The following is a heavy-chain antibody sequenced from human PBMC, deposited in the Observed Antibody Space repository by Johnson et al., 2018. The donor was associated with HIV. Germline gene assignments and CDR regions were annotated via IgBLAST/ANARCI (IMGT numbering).Heavy chain of an antibody. CDR2: IWYDGSNK. CDR3: AKDRGAARAFDAFDI. J-gene: IGHJ3*02. V-gene: IGHV3-33*06. CDR1: GFTFSSYG. D-gene: IGHD6-6*01. Sequence: QEQLVESGGGVVQPGRSLRLSCAASGFTFSSYGMHWVRQAPGQGLEWVAVIWYDGSNKYYADSVKGRFTISRDNSKNTLYLQMNSLGAEDTDVYSCAKDRGAARAFDAFDIWGQGTMVTVSS.